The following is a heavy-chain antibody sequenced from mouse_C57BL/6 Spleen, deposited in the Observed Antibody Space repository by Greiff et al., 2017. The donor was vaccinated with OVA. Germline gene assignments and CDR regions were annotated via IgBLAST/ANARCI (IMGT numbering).Heavy chain of an antibody. J-gene: IGHJ2*01. CDR1: GFTFSSYA. Sequence: EVMLVESGEGLVKPGGSLKLSCAASGFTFSSYAMSWVRQTPEKRLEWVAYISSGGDYIYYADTVKGRFTISRDNARNTLYLQMSSLKSEDTAMYYCTREGDYGKDYFDYWGQGTTLTVSS. CDR3: TREGDYGKDYFDY. V-gene: IGHV5-9-1*02. CDR2: ISSGGDYI. D-gene: IGHD2-1*01.